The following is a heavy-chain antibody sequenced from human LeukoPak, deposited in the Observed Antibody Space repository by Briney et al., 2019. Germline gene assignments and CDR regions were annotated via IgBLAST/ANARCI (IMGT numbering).Heavy chain of an antibody. J-gene: IGHJ3*02. V-gene: IGHV4-39*07. Sequence: SETLSLTCTVSGGSVTGSSYYWGWIRQPPGKGLEWIGSIYYSGSTSNNPSLKSRVTTSLDTSKNQFSLKLSSVTAADTAVYYCASSTSIAAPYYDAFDIWGQGTMVTVSS. CDR2: IYYSGST. D-gene: IGHD6-6*01. CDR3: ASSTSIAAPYYDAFDI. CDR1: GGSVTGSSYY.